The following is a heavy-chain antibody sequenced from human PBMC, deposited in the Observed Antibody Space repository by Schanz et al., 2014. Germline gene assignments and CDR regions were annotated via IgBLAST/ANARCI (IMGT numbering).Heavy chain of an antibody. D-gene: IGHD1-26*01. J-gene: IGHJ4*02. CDR2: IGGSDGKT. Sequence: QVQLVQSGGEVKTPGASVKVSCKASGYTFTRSGISWVRQAPGQGLEWMGWIGGSDGKTNVAQKFQGRVAMTTDTSTSTVYMELRSLTSADSAVYYCARDRDQWDGNYLDYWGQGTLVTVSS. CDR1: GYTFTRSG. CDR3: ARDRDQWDGNYLDY. V-gene: IGHV1-18*01.